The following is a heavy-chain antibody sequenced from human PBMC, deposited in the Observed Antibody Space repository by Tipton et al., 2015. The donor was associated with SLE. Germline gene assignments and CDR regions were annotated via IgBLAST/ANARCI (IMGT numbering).Heavy chain of an antibody. Sequence: QLVQSGPEVKKPGSSVKVSCKASGGTFSSYAISWVRQAPGQGLEWMGWINPNSGGTNYAQKFQGRVTMTRDTSISTAYLQWSSLKASDTAMYYCARQPIPLYSSPSGAFDIWGQGTMVTVSS. D-gene: IGHD6-19*01. CDR1: GGTFSSYA. V-gene: IGHV1-2*02. CDR2: INPNSGGT. J-gene: IGHJ3*02. CDR3: ARQPIPLYSSPSGAFDI.